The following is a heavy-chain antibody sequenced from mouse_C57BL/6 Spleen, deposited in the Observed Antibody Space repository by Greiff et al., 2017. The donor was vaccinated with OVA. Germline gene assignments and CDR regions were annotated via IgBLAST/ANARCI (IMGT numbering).Heavy chain of an antibody. J-gene: IGHJ2*01. Sequence: QVQLQQPGAELVMPGASVKLSCKASGYTFTSYWMHWVKQRPGQGLEWIGEIDPSDSYTNYNQKFKGKSTLTVDKSSSTAYMQLSSLTSEDSAVYYCARDGTREYYFDYWGQGTTLTVSS. CDR2: IDPSDSYT. D-gene: IGHD4-1*01. CDR3: ARDGTREYYFDY. V-gene: IGHV1-69*01. CDR1: GYTFTSYW.